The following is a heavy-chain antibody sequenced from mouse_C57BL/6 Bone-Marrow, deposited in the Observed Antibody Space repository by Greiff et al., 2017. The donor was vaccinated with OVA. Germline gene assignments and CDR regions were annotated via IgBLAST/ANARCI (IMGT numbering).Heavy chain of an antibody. Sequence: VMLVESGPELVKPGASVKISCKASGYAFSSSWMNWVKQRPGKGLEWIGRIYPGDGDTNYNGKFKGKATLTADKSSSTAYMQLSSLTSEDSAVYFCASSGLPYYFDYWGQGTTLTVSS. J-gene: IGHJ2*01. CDR2: IYPGDGDT. V-gene: IGHV1-82*01. D-gene: IGHD3-1*01. CDR1: GYAFSSSW. CDR3: ASSGLPYYFDY.